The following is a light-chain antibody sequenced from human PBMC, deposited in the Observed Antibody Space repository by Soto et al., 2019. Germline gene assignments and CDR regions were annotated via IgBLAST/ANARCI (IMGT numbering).Light chain of an antibody. CDR1: QSVSSSY. CDR2: GAS. J-gene: IGKJ5*01. V-gene: IGKV3D-20*02. Sequence: EIVLTQSPATLSLSPGESATLSCRASQSVSSSYLAWYQQKPGQAPRLLIYGASSRATGIPDRFSGSGSGTDFTLTISSLEPEDFAVYYCQQRSKWPITFGQGTRLEIK. CDR3: QQRSKWPIT.